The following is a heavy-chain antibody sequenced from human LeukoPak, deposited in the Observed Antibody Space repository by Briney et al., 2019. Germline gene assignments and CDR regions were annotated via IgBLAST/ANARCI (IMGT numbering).Heavy chain of an antibody. J-gene: IGHJ4*02. V-gene: IGHV4-59*08. Sequence: SETLSLTCTVSGGSISSYYWSWIRQPPGKGLEWIGYIYYSGSTNYNPSLKSRVSISVDTSKNHFSLKLSSVTAADTAVYYCARRGGHGGSFDYWGQGTLVTVSS. D-gene: IGHD4-23*01. CDR3: ARRGGHGGSFDY. CDR2: IYYSGST. CDR1: GGSISSYY.